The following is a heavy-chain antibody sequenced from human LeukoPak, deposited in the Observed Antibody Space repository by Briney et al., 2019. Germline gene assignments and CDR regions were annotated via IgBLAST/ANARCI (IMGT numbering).Heavy chain of an antibody. CDR3: ARVSYYGSGSYLVVSSLDV. CDR1: GYTFTSYG. D-gene: IGHD3-10*01. CDR2: ISAYNGNT. V-gene: IGHV1-18*01. Sequence: ASVKVSCKASGYTFTSYGISWVRQAPGQGLEWMGWISAYNGNTNYAQKLQGRVTMTTDTSTSTAYMELRSLRSDDTAVYYCARVSYYGSGSYLVVSSLDVWGKGTTVTISS. J-gene: IGHJ6*04.